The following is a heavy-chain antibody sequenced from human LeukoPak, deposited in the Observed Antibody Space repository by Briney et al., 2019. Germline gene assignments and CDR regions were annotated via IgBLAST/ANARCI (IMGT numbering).Heavy chain of an antibody. J-gene: IGHJ3*02. Sequence: PSETLSLTCTVSGGSISSSSYYWGWIRQPPGKGLEWIGSIYYSGSTYYNPSLKSRVTISVDTSKNQFSLKLSSVTAADTAVCYCARNTYYYDSSGYVTGAFDIWGQGTMVTVSS. V-gene: IGHV4-39*01. D-gene: IGHD3-22*01. CDR2: IYYSGST. CDR3: ARNTYYYDSSGYVTGAFDI. CDR1: GGSISSSSYY.